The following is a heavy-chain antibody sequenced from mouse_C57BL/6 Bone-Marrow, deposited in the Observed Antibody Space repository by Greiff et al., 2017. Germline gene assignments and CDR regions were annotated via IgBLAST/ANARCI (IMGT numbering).Heavy chain of an antibody. CDR3: ARWIYYDYDGGFAY. CDR1: GYAFSSYW. CDR2: IYPGDGDT. J-gene: IGHJ3*01. D-gene: IGHD2-4*01. Sequence: QVQLQQSGAELVKPGASVKISCKASGYAFSSYWMNWVKQRPGKGLEWIGQIYPGDGDTNYNGKFKGKATLTADKSSSTAYMQLSSLTSEDSAVYFCARWIYYDYDGGFAYWGQGTLVTVSA. V-gene: IGHV1-82*01.